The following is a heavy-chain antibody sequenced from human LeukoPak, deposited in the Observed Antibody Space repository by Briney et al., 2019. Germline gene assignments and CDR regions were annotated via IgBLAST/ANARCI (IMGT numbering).Heavy chain of an antibody. J-gene: IGHJ5*02. CDR3: ARVYYSGSGSSPNWFDP. V-gene: IGHV1-8*01. Sequence: ASVKVSCKASGYTFTTYDINWVRQATGQGLEWMGWMNPKSGNTGYAQKFQGRVTMTRNTSISTAYMELSSLRSEDTAVYYCARVYYSGSGSSPNWFDPWGQGTLVTVSS. D-gene: IGHD3-10*01. CDR1: GYTFTTYD. CDR2: MNPKSGNT.